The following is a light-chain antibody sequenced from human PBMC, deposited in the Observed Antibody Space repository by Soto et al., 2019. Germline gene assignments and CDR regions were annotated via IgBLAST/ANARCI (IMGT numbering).Light chain of an antibody. Sequence: EIVVTQSPGTLSLSPGERATLSCRASQIVSSNYLAWYQQSPGQAPRLLIYGASNRATGIPDRFSGSGSGTDFTLTISRLGPEDFAVYYCQQYGISPWTFGQGTKVDIK. CDR1: QIVSSNY. J-gene: IGKJ1*01. CDR3: QQYGISPWT. CDR2: GAS. V-gene: IGKV3-20*01.